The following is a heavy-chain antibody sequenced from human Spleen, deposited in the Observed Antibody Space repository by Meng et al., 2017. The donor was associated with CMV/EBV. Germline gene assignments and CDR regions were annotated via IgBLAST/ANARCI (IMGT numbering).Heavy chain of an antibody. CDR3: ARDNNWGPDY. CDR2: ISPSGGRT. J-gene: IGHJ4*02. CDR1: GYTFMNYY. D-gene: IGHD7-27*01. V-gene: IGHV1-46*01. Sequence: ASVKVSCKASGYTFMNYYMHWVRQAPGQGLEWMGIISPSGGRTSYAQKFQDRVTMTRDTSTSTVYMEPTRLTSDDTAVYYCARDNNWGPDYWGQGTRVTVSS.